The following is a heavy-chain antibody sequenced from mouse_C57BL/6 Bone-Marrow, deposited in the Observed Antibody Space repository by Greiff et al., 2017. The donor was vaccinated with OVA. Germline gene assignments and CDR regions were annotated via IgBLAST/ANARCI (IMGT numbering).Heavy chain of an antibody. CDR3: ARDCHYYGTHYFDY. J-gene: IGHJ2*01. CDR1: GYTFTSYN. CDR2: IYPGNGDT. D-gene: IGHD1-1*01. Sequence: QVQLQQSGAELVRPGASVKMSCKASGYTFTSYNMHWVKQTPRQGLEWIGAIYPGNGDTSYNQQFKGKATLTVDKSSSTAYMQLSSLTSEDSAVYFCARDCHYYGTHYFDYWGQGTTLTVSS. V-gene: IGHV1-12*01.